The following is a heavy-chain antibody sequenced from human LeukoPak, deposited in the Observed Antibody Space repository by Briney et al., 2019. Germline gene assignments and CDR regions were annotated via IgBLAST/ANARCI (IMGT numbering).Heavy chain of an antibody. Sequence: GGSLRLSCAASGFTFSNYWMSWVRQAPGKGLEWVANIKQDRSEKYYVDSVKGRFTISRDNAKNSLYLQMNSLRAEDTAVYYCAREVSGWYPYYYYYYMDVWGKGTTVTISS. V-gene: IGHV3-7*01. D-gene: IGHD6-19*01. CDR1: GFTFSNYW. J-gene: IGHJ6*03. CDR3: AREVSGWYPYYYYYYMDV. CDR2: IKQDRSEK.